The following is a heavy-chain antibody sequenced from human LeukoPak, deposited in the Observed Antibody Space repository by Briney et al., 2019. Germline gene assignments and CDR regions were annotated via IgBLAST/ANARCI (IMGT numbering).Heavy chain of an antibody. Sequence: ASVKVSCKVSGYTLTALSMHWVRQAPGKGLEWMGGFDPEDGETIYAQKFQGRVTMTEDTSTDTAYMELSSLRSEDTAVYYCASGVRWLVRSFDYWGQGTLVTVSS. CDR1: GYTLTALS. V-gene: IGHV1-24*01. CDR2: FDPEDGET. J-gene: IGHJ4*02. CDR3: ASGVRWLVRSFDY. D-gene: IGHD6-19*01.